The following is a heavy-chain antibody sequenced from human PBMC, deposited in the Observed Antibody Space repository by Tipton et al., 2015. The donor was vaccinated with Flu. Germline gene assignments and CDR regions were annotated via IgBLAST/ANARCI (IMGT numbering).Heavy chain of an antibody. CDR3: ARDNVYCSGGSCYSHYYYGMDV. CDR1: GGSISSYY. Sequence: TLSLTCTVSGGSISSYYWSWIRQPAGKGLEWIGRIYTGGSTNYNPSLKSRVTMSVDTSKNQFSLKLSSVTAADTAVYYCARDNVYCSGGSCYSHYYYGMDVWGQGTTVTVSS. V-gene: IGHV4-4*07. CDR2: IYTGGST. D-gene: IGHD2-15*01. J-gene: IGHJ6*02.